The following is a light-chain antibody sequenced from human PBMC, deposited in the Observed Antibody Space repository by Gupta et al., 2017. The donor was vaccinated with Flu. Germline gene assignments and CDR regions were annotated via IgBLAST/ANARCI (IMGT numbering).Light chain of an antibody. V-gene: IGKV3-20*01. Sequence: EIVLTQSPGTLSLSPGERATLSCRASQGISTTYLAWYQQKPGQAPRLLIYGASSRATGIPDRFSGSGSGTDFTLTISRLEPEDFALYYCQQSGSSVLFGGGTKVEIK. CDR1: QGISTTY. J-gene: IGKJ4*01. CDR3: QQSGSSVL. CDR2: GAS.